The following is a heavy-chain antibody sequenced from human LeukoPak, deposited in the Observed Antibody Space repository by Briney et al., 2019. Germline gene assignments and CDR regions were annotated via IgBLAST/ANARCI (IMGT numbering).Heavy chain of an antibody. CDR2: ISSSSSYI. V-gene: IGHV3-11*06. J-gene: IGHJ6*04. Sequence: PGGSLRLSCAASGFTFSDYYMTWIRQAPGKGLEWVSSISSSSSYIYYADSVEGRFTISRDNAKNSLYLQMNSLRAEDTAVYYCAELGITMIGGVWGKGTTVTISS. D-gene: IGHD3-10*02. CDR1: GFTFSDYY. CDR3: AELGITMIGGV.